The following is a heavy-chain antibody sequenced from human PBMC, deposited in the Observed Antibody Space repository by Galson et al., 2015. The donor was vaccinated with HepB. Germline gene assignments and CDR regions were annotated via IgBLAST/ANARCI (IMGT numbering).Heavy chain of an antibody. J-gene: IGHJ3*02. V-gene: IGHV1-18*04. CDR1: GYTFTSYG. CDR2: ISAYNGNT. Sequence: SVKVSCKASGYTFTSYGISWVRQAPGQGLEWMGWISAYNGNTNYAQKLQGRVTMTTDTSTSTAYMELRSLRSDDTAVYYCARDSARGGSSPGRPDAFDIWGQGTMVTVSS. D-gene: IGHD6-13*01. CDR3: ARDSARGGSSPGRPDAFDI.